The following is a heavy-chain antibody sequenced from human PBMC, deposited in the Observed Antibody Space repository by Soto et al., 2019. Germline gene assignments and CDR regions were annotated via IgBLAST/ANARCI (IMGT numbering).Heavy chain of an antibody. D-gene: IGHD6-13*01. CDR3: AKPRFCSSRPTPEYYFDH. J-gene: IGHJ4*02. CDR1: GYTFSSNA. V-gene: IGHV3-23*01. Sequence: GGSLRLSCAASGYTFSSNAMSWVRQAPGKGLEWVSAIGGGDGRTYYADSVKGRFTISRDNSKNTLYLQMNSLRAEDTAVYYCAKPRFCSSRPTPEYYFDHWGQGTLVTVSS. CDR2: IGGGDGRT.